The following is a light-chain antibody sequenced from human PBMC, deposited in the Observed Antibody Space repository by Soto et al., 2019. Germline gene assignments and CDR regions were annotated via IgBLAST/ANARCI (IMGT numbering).Light chain of an antibody. J-gene: IGLJ3*02. CDR3: QVWDSNSDPL. CDR2: DDT. Sequence: SYELTQPPSVSVGPGQTASITCGGSDIGGKSVHWYQQKPGQAPVLVVYDDTDRPSGIPERFSGSNSGNTATLTINTVAAGDEADYYCQVWDSNSDPLFGGGTKVTVL. CDR1: DIGGKS. V-gene: IGLV3-21*02.